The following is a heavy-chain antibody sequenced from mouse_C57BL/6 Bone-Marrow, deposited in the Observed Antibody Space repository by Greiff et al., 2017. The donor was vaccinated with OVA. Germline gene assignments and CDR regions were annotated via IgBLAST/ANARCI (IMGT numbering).Heavy chain of an antibody. CDR3: ARQGIYYGYFFAY. V-gene: IGHV5-6*02. J-gene: IGHJ3*01. Sequence: DVMLVESGGDLVKPGGSLKLSCAASGFTFSSYGMSWVRQTPDKRLEWVATISSGGSYTYYPDSVKGRFTISRDNAKNTLYLQMSSLKSEDTAMYYCARQGIYYGYFFAYWGQGTLVTVSA. CDR1: GFTFSSYG. D-gene: IGHD2-2*01. CDR2: ISSGGSYT.